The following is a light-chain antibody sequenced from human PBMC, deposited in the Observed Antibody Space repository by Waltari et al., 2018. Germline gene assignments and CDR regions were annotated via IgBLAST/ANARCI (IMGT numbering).Light chain of an antibody. Sequence: DIQMTQFPSSLSASVGDSVTISCRASQAINNYLAWYQQKPGKLPKLLIYATSPLQSGVPSRFSGSGTGTDFTLTIRSLQPEDVATYYCQKYNSAFLSFGGGTKVEIK. CDR2: ATS. J-gene: IGKJ4*01. CDR1: QAINNY. V-gene: IGKV1-27*01. CDR3: QKYNSAFLS.